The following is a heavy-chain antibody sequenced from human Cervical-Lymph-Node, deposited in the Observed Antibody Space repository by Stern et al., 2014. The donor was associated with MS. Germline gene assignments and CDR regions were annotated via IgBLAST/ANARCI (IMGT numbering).Heavy chain of an antibody. CDR1: GFTFTSSA. D-gene: IGHD3-10*01. J-gene: IGHJ4*02. CDR2: IVVGSGNT. CDR3: AADLNYYGSGSYSY. Sequence: QLVESGPEVKKPGTSVKVSCKASGFTFTSSAVQWVRQARGQRLAWIGWIVVGSGNTNYAQKFQERVTITRDMSTSTAYMELSSLRSEDTAVYYCAADLNYYGSGSYSYWGQGTLVTVSS. V-gene: IGHV1-58*01.